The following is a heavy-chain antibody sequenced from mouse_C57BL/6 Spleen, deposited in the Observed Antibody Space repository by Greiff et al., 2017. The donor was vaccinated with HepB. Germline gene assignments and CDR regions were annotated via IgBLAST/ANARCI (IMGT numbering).Heavy chain of an antibody. CDR3: AIYYGSSFPSY. CDR2: INPGSGGT. V-gene: IGHV1-54*01. CDR1: GYAFTNYL. D-gene: IGHD1-1*01. Sequence: VKLMESGAELVRPGTSVKVSCKASGYAFTNYLIEWVKQRPGQGLEWIGVINPGSGGTNYNEKFKGKATLTADKSSSTAYMQLSSLTSEDSAVYFCAIYYGSSFPSYWGQGTTLTVSS. J-gene: IGHJ2*01.